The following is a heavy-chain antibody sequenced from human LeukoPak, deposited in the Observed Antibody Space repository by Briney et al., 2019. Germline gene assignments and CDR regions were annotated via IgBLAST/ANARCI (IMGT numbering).Heavy chain of an antibody. CDR3: ASDRGSSGWYEFDY. D-gene: IGHD6-19*01. CDR1: GFTSGSYW. J-gene: IGHJ4*02. Sequence: GGSLRLSCAASGFTSGSYWMSWVRQAPGKGLEWVANIKQDGSEKYYVDSVRGRFTISRDNAKNSLYLQMNSLRAEDTAVYYCASDRGSSGWYEFDYWGQGTLVTVSS. V-gene: IGHV3-7*01. CDR2: IKQDGSEK.